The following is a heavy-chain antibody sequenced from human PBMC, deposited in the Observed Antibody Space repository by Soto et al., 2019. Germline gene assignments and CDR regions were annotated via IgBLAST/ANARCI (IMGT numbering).Heavy chain of an antibody. CDR3: AREPVGPDYAMDV. CDR2: LGFDGGGR. CDR1: GFDFSSYG. V-gene: IGHV3-33*01. J-gene: IGHJ6*02. D-gene: IGHD1-26*01. Sequence: QMQLVESGGGVVQPGRSLRLSCAASGFDFSSYGMHWVRQTPGKGLEWVAVLGFDGGGRYYADSVKGRFTISRDNSKKMLYLQMDSLRVEDTALYYCAREPVGPDYAMDVWGQGTTVTVS.